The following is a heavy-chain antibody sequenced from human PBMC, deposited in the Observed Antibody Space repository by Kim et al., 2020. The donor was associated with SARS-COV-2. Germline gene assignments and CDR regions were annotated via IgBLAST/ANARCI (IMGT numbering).Heavy chain of an antibody. CDR3: AREYDSSGYYYDY. J-gene: IGHJ4*02. V-gene: IGHV1-69*04. Sequence: YAQKFQDRVTITADKSTSTAYMELSSLRSEDTAVYYCAREYDSSGYYYDYWGQGTLVTVSS. D-gene: IGHD3-22*01.